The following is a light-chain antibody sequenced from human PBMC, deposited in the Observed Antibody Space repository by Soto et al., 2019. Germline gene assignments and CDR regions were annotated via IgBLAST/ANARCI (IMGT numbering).Light chain of an antibody. V-gene: IGKV3-15*01. J-gene: IGKJ1*01. CDR2: GAS. CDR3: QQYSNSWT. Sequence: ETVMTQSPATLSVSPGERATLSCRASQSVNSNLAWYQQKPGQAPRLLIYGASTRANGIPARFSGSGSGTEFTLIISSLQSEDFAVYYCQQYSNSWTFGQGTKVDIK. CDR1: QSVNSN.